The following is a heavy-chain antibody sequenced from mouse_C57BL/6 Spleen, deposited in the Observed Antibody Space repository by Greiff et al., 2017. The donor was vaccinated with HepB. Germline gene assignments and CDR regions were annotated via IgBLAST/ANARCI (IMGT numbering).Heavy chain of an antibody. CDR1: GYTFTSYW. V-gene: IGHV1-61*01. J-gene: IGHJ3*01. Sequence: QVQLQQPGAELVRPGSSVKLSCKASGYTFTSYWMDWVKQRPGQGLEWIGNIYPSDSETHYNQKFKDKATLTVDKSSSTAYMQLSSLTSEDSAVYYCARKGGYYGSSPFAYWGQGTLVTVSA. CDR2: IYPSDSET. D-gene: IGHD1-1*01. CDR3: ARKGGYYGSSPFAY.